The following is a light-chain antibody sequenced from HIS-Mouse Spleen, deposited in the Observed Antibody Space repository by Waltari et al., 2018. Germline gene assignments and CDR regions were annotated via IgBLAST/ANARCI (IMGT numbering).Light chain of an antibody. CDR3: SLYTSSSTLV. Sequence: QSALTQPPSVSGSPGQSVTISCTGTSSDVGSYNRVSWYQQPPGTAPKLMIYEVSNRPSGVPYRFSGSKYGNTASLTISGLQAEDEADYYCSLYTSSSTLVFGGGTKLTVL. CDR2: EVS. V-gene: IGLV2-18*01. J-gene: IGLJ2*01. CDR1: SSDVGSYNR.